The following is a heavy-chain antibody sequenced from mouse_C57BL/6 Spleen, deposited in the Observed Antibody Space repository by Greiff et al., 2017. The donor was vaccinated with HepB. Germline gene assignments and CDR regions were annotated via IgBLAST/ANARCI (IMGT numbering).Heavy chain of an antibody. V-gene: IGHV5-9-1*02. J-gene: IGHJ1*03. CDR1: GFTFSSYA. CDR2: ISSGGDYI. CDR3: TRGGTTVVRRSYWYFDV. D-gene: IGHD1-1*01. Sequence: EVQLVESGEGLVKPGGSLKLSCAASGFTFSSYAMSWVRQTPEKRLEWVAYISSGGDYIYYADTVKGRFTISRDNARNTLYLQMSSLKSEDTAMYYCTRGGTTVVRRSYWYFDVWGTGTTVTVSS.